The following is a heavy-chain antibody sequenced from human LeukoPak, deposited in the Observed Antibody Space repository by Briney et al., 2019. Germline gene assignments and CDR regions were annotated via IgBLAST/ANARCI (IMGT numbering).Heavy chain of an antibody. J-gene: IGHJ4*02. CDR3: ARARDGGEMATNYFDY. CDR1: GYSLTNHY. V-gene: IGHV4-34*01. Sequence: PSETLSLTCAVYGYSLTNHYWIWIRQPPGKGLEWVGEISHTGSTNYNPSLKSRLNISVDTSKNQFSLKLSSVTAADTAVYYCARARDGGEMATNYFDYWGQGTLVTVSS. D-gene: IGHD5-24*01. CDR2: ISHTGST.